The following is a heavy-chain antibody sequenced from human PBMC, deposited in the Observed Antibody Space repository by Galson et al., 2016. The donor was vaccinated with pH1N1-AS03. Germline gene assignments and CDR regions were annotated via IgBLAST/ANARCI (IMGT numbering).Heavy chain of an antibody. V-gene: IGHV3-21*01. Sequence: SLRLSCAASGFPFSGYSMNWVRQAPGKGLEWVSFISTSSSSIYYADSVKGRFTISRDNAQNLLYLQMNSLRAEDTAVYYCAKAGPEGKTQVGYFDCRGQGTLVTVSS. CDR3: AKAGPEGKTQVGYFDC. CDR1: GFPFSGYS. CDR2: ISTSSSSI. J-gene: IGHJ4*02.